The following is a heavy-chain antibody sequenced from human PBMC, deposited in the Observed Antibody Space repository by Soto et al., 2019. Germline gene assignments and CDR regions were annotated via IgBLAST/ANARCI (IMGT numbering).Heavy chain of an antibody. D-gene: IGHD3-9*01. CDR3: ARSHMYYDILTGPPAYYYGMDV. CDR1: GYTFTSYG. V-gene: IGHV1-18*01. Sequence: ASVKVSCKASGYTFTSYGISWVRQAPGQGLEWMGWISAYNGNTNYAQKLQGRVTMTTDTSTSTAYMELRSLRSDDTAVYYCARSHMYYDILTGPPAYYYGMDVWGQGTTVTV. CDR2: ISAYNGNT. J-gene: IGHJ6*02.